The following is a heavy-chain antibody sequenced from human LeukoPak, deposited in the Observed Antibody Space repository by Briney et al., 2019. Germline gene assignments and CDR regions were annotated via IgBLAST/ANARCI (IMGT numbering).Heavy chain of an antibody. Sequence: GGSLRLSCAASGFTFSDFYMHWIRQAPGKGLEWVSYMSGTGKTISDADSLKGRFTISRDNTKNLLFLQVNTLRVEDTATYYCARGGGDYTSRYYMGVWGKGTAV. CDR2: MSGTGKTI. CDR3: ARGGGDYTSRYYMGV. CDR1: GFTFSDFY. V-gene: IGHV3-11*04. D-gene: IGHD3-3*01. J-gene: IGHJ6*03.